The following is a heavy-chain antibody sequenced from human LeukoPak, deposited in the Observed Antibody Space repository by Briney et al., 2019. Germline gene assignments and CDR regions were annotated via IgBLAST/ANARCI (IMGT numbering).Heavy chain of an antibody. J-gene: IGHJ4*02. CDR2: IYPGDSDT. CDR3: ATMGPAGDFWSGYYTNYFDY. V-gene: IGHV5-51*01. D-gene: IGHD3-3*01. CDR1: GYSFTSYW. Sequence: HGESLQISCKGSGYSFTSYWIGWVRQLPGKGLEWMGIIYPGDSDTRYSPSFQGQVTISADKSISTAYLQWSSLKASDTAMYYCATMGPAGDFWSGYYTNYFDYWGQGTLVTVSS.